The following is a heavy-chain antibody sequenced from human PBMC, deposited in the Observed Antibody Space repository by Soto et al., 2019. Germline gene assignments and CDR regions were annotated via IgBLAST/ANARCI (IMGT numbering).Heavy chain of an antibody. D-gene: IGHD2-15*01. CDR3: ARHLYCSGGSCSVY. V-gene: IGHV4-59*08. Sequence: SETLSLTCTVSGGSINSYYWSWIRQPPGKGLEWIGFIYYRGSTNYSPSLKSRVTISIDTSKNQFSLKLSSVTAADTAVYYCARHLYCSGGSCSVYWGQGTLVTVSS. CDR1: GGSINSYY. CDR2: IYYRGST. J-gene: IGHJ4*02.